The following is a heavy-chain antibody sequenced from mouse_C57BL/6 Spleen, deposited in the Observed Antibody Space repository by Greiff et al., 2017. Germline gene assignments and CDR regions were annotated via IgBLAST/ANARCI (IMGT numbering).Heavy chain of an antibody. CDR2: ISYDGSN. D-gene: IGHD2-2*01. J-gene: IGHJ1*03. CDR3: ARGYGVRGWYFDV. Sequence: EVQLQESGPGLVKPSQSLSLTCSVTGYSITSGYYWNWIRQFPGNKLEWMGYISYDGSNNYNPSLKNRISITRDTSKNQFFLKLNSVTTEDTATYYCARGYGVRGWYFDVWGTGTTVTVSS. V-gene: IGHV3-6*01. CDR1: GYSITSGYY.